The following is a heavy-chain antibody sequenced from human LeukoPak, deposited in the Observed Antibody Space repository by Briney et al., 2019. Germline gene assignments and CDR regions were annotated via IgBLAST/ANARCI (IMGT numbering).Heavy chain of an antibody. CDR3: ARDYFFWSNGGRQNYYYYMDV. J-gene: IGHJ6*03. CDR1: GYTFTGYY. Sequence: GASVKISCKASGYTFTGYYMHWVRQAPGQGLEWMGWINPNSGGTNYVQKFQGRVTMTRDTSINTAYMELSRLRSDDTAVYYCARDYFFWSNGGRQNYYYYMDVWGKGTTVTVSS. V-gene: IGHV1-2*02. D-gene: IGHD2-8*01. CDR2: INPNSGGT.